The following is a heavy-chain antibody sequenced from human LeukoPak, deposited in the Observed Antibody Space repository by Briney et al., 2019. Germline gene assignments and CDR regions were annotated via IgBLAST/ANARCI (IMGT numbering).Heavy chain of an antibody. CDR3: AIIYDSSGYDDY. D-gene: IGHD3-22*01. Sequence: GGSLRLSCAASGFTFSSYEMNWVRQAPGKGTEWVSYISSSGSTIYYADSVKGRFTISRDNAKNSLYLQMNSLRAEDTAVYYCAIIYDSSGYDDYWGQGTLVTVSS. J-gene: IGHJ4*02. CDR2: ISSSGSTI. V-gene: IGHV3-48*03. CDR1: GFTFSSYE.